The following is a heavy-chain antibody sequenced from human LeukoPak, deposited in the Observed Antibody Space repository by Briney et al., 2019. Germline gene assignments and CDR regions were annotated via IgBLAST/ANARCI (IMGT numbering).Heavy chain of an antibody. J-gene: IGHJ4*02. CDR3: ARVRSYYYDSSGYDY. V-gene: IGHV1-2*06. CDR1: GYTFTGYY. CDR2: INPNSGGT. D-gene: IGHD3-22*01. Sequence: ASVKVSCKASGYTFTGYYMHWVRQAPGQGLEWMGRINPNSGGTNYAQKFQGRVTMTRDTSISTAYMELSRLRSDDTAVYYCARVRSYYYDSSGYDYWGREPWSPSPQ.